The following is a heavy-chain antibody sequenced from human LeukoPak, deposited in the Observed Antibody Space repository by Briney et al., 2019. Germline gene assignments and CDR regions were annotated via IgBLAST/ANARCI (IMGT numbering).Heavy chain of an antibody. V-gene: IGHV1-18*01. Sequence: ASVKVSCKASGYTFTNYGISWVRQAPGQGLEWMGWISIYNGNTDYAQKLRARVTMTTDTSTSTAYMELRGLRSDDTAVYYCARITYDFWSGYYMPDDPWGQGTLVTVSS. CDR3: ARITYDFWSGYYMPDDP. J-gene: IGHJ5*02. CDR2: ISIYNGNT. D-gene: IGHD3-3*01. CDR1: GYTFTNYG.